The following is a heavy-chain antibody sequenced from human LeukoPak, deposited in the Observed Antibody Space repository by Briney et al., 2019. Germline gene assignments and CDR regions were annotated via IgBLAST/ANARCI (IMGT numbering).Heavy chain of an antibody. J-gene: IGHJ4*02. CDR1: GYTFTSYD. Sequence: ASVKVSCKASGYTFTSYDFNWVRQATGQRPEWMGWMSPNSGDTGYVQKFQDRVTMTRNTSISTAYMELSSLRSDDTAVYYCARGPPNWGYDYWGPGTLVTVSS. CDR2: MSPNSGDT. V-gene: IGHV1-8*01. D-gene: IGHD7-27*01. CDR3: ARGPPNWGYDY.